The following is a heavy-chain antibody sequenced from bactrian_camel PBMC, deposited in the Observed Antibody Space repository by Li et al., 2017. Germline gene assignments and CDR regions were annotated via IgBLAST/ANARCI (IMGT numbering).Heavy chain of an antibody. J-gene: IGHJ4*01. Sequence: VQLVESGGGLVQPGGSLRLSCAASGFTFSSYAMSWVRQAPGKGLEWVSAINAGGGSTYYADSVKGRFTISQDNAKNTLYLQMNSLKPEDTAMYYCAADFSFTRITSMTADYWGQGTQVTVS. CDR3: AADFSFTRITSMTADY. D-gene: IGHD3*01. V-gene: IGHV3S31*01. CDR1: GFTFSSYA. CDR2: INAGGGST.